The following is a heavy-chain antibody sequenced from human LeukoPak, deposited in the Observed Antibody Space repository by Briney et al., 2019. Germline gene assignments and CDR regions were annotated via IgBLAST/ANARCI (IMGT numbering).Heavy chain of an antibody. CDR1: GFTFSSYE. CDR2: ISSSGSTI. V-gene: IGHV3-48*03. D-gene: IGHD2-2*01. Sequence: PGASLRLSCAASGFTFSSYEMNWVRQAPGKGLEWVSYISSSGSTIYYADSVKGRFTISRDNAKNSLYLQMNSLRAENTAVYYYAGSRCCSTSGYASYYYYYIDIWGKGTTVTVSS. J-gene: IGHJ6*03. CDR3: AGSRCCSTSGYASYYYYYIDI.